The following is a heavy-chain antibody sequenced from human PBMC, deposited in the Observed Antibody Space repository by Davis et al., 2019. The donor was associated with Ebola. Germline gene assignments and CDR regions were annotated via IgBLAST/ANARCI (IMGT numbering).Heavy chain of an antibody. CDR2: IYYSGST. J-gene: IGHJ6*02. CDR1: GGSISGYY. V-gene: IGHV4-59*12. Sequence: PSETLSPTCTVSGGSISGYYWGWVRQPPGKGLEWIGYIYYSGSTNYNPSLKSRVTISVDTSKNQFSLKLSSVTAADTAVYYCARGAARYSGYDFTYYYYGMDVWGQGTTVTVSS. D-gene: IGHD5-12*01. CDR3: ARGAARYSGYDFTYYYYGMDV.